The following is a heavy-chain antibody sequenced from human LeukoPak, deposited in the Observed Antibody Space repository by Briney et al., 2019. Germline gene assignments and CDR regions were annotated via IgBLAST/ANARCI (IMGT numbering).Heavy chain of an antibody. CDR3: AKVNTKAGYYYDSSGYHAFDY. J-gene: IGHJ4*02. V-gene: IGHV3-23*01. CDR1: GFTFSSYA. CDR2: ISGSGGST. D-gene: IGHD3-22*01. Sequence: GGSLRLSCAASGFTFSSYAMSWVRQAPGKGLEWVSAISGSGGSTYYADSVKGRFTISRDNPKNTLYLQMNSLRAEDTAVYYCAKVNTKAGYYYDSSGYHAFDYWGQGTLVTVSS.